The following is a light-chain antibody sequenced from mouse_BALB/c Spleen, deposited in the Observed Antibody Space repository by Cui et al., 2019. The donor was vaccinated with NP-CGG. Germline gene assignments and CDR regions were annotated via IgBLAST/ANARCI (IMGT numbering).Light chain of an antibody. J-gene: IGLJ1*01. CDR3: ALWYSNHWV. Sequence: QAVFTQESALTTSPGETVTLTCRSSTGAVTTSNYANWVQEKPDHLFTGLIGGTNNRAPGVPARFSGSLIGDKAVLTITGAQTEDEAIYFCALWYSNHWVFGGGTKLTVL. V-gene: IGLV1*01. CDR1: TGAVTTSNY. CDR2: GTN.